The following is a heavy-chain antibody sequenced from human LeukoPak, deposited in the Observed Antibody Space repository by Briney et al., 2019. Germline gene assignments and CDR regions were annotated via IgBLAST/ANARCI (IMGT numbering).Heavy chain of an antibody. CDR2: INPNSGGT. J-gene: IGHJ1*01. CDR1: GYTFTGHY. D-gene: IGHD3-22*01. Sequence: GASVKVSCKASGYTFTGHYMHWVRQAPGQGLEWMGWINPNSGGTNYAQKFQGRVTMTRDTSIITAYMELSRLRSDDTAVYFCARGYYDSSDYEYFQHWGQGTLVTVSS. CDR3: ARGYYDSSDYEYFQH. V-gene: IGHV1-2*02.